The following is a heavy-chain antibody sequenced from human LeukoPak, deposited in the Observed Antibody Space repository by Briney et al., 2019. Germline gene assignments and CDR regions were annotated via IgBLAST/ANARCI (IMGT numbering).Heavy chain of an antibody. J-gene: IGHJ4*02. V-gene: IGHV3-9*01. CDR3: AKGGDFDY. Sequence: GGSLRLSCAASGFTFDDYAMHWVRQAPGEGLEWVSGISWNSGSIGYADSVKGRFTISRDNAKNSLYLQMNSLRAEDTALYYCAKGGDFDYWGQGTLVTVSS. D-gene: IGHD3-16*01. CDR1: GFTFDDYA. CDR2: ISWNSGSI.